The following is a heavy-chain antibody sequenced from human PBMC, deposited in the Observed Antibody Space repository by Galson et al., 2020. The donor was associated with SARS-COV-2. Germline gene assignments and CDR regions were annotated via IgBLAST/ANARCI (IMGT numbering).Heavy chain of an antibody. CDR3: ARQTGTTYRDAFDI. D-gene: IGHD1-7*01. CDR1: GYSFTSYW. Sequence: GESLQISWKGSGYSFTSYWIAWVRQMPGKGLEWMGIIYPGDSDTRYSPTFQGQVTISADKPISTAYLQWSSLKASDTAMYYCARQTGTTYRDAFDIWGQGTMVTVSS. V-gene: IGHV5-51*01. J-gene: IGHJ3*02. CDR2: IYPGDSDT.